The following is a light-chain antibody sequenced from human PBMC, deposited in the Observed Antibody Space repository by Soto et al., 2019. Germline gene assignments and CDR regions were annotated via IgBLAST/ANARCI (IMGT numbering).Light chain of an antibody. CDR1: QGVSSN. J-gene: IGKJ1*01. Sequence: IGMTHAPATRSLSQGERATLSWSASQGVSSNLAWYQQKPGQVTRLLIYGASSRATGIPDRFSGSGYGTDFTLTISRLEPEDVAVYYCQPSGTSHGTFAQGTKVDIK. CDR2: GAS. V-gene: IGKV3-20*01. CDR3: QPSGTSHGT.